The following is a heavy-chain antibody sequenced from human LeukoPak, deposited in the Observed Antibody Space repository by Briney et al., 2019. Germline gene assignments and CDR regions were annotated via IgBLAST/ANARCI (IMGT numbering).Heavy chain of an antibody. J-gene: IGHJ4*02. CDR3: ARGVVVAALFDY. Sequence: GASVKVSCKASGYTFTGYYMHWVRQAPGQGLEWMGIINPSGGSTSYAQKFQGRVTMTRDMSTSTVYMELSSLRSEDTAVYYCARGVVVAALFDYWGQGTLVTVSS. D-gene: IGHD2-15*01. CDR2: INPSGGST. V-gene: IGHV1-46*01. CDR1: GYTFTGYY.